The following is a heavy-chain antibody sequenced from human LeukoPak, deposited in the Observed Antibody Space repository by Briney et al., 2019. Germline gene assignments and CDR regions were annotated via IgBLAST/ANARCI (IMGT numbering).Heavy chain of an antibody. D-gene: IGHD1-26*01. CDR2: IYYSGST. J-gene: IGHJ5*02. V-gene: IGHV4-59*01. CDR3: ARDRRVGATIYWFDP. Sequence: ASETLSLTCTVSGGSISSYYWSWIRQPPGKGLEWIGYIYYSGSTNYNPSLKSRVTISVDTSKNQVSLKLSSVTAADTAVYYCARDRRVGATIYWFDPWGQGTLVTVSS. CDR1: GGSISSYY.